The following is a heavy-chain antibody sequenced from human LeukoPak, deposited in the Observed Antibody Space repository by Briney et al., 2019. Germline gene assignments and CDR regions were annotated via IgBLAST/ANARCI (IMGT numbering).Heavy chain of an antibody. V-gene: IGHV3-33*08. CDR2: MSYDGTNK. J-gene: IGHJ4*02. CDR1: GFTFSSFG. Sequence: GGSLRLSCAASGFTFSSFGMNWVRQAPGKGLEWVAVMSYDGTNKCYADSVKGRFTISRDNAKNSLYLQMDSLRAEDTALYHCARNNSGFDNWGQGSLVTVSS. D-gene: IGHD2-21*01. CDR3: ARNNSGFDN.